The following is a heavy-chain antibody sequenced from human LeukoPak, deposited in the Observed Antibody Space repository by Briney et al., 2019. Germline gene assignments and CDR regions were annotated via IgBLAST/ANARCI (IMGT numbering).Heavy chain of an antibody. D-gene: IGHD2-15*01. Sequence: GGSLRLSCAASGFTVSNKYMTWVRQAPGKGLEWVSLIYSDGRTYYADSVKGRCTISRDNAKNSLYLQMNSLRAEDTALHYCARDGGDCSGDSCYVDYWGQGTLVTVSS. V-gene: IGHV3-53*01. CDR3: ARDGGDCSGDSCYVDY. J-gene: IGHJ4*02. CDR2: IYSDGRT. CDR1: GFTVSNKY.